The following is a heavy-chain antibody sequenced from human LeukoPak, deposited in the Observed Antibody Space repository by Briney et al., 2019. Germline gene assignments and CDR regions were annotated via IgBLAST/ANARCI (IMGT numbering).Heavy chain of an antibody. CDR1: GYTFTSRG. CDR3: ARDEISGGWYNH. CDR2: INADNGNT. V-gene: IGHV1-18*04. D-gene: IGHD6-19*01. Sequence: ASVKVSCKASGYTFTSRGFSWVRQAPGQGLEWMGWINADNGNTNYAQKFQGRVIVTTDTSTSTAYMELRGLRSDDTAVYYCARDEISGGWYNHWGQGTLVTVSS. J-gene: IGHJ4*02.